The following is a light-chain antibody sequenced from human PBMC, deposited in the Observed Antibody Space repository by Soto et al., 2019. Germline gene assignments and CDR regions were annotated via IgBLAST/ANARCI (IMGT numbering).Light chain of an antibody. CDR3: CSYAGSYNLGV. CDR2: DVS. Sequence: QSVLAQPRSVSGSPGQSVTISCTGTSSDFGGYNYVSWYQQHPGKAPKLMIYDVSKRPSGVPDRFSGSKSGNTASLTISGLQAEDEADYYCCSYAGSYNLGVFGNGTKVTVL. V-gene: IGLV2-11*01. CDR1: SSDFGGYNY. J-gene: IGLJ1*01.